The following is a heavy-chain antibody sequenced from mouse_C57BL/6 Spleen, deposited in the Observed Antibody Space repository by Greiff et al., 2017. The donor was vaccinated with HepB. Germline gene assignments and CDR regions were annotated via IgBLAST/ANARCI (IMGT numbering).Heavy chain of an antibody. V-gene: IGHV1-82*01. CDR2: IYPGDGDT. CDR1: GYAFSSSW. D-gene: IGHD2-5*01. CDR3: ARNYSNYNWYFDV. Sequence: QVHVKQSGPELVKPGASVKISCKASGYAFSSSWMNWVKQRPGKGLEWIGRIYPGDGDTNYNGKFKGKATLTADKSSSTAYMQLSSLTSEDSAVYFCARNYSNYNWYFDVWGTGTTVTVSS. J-gene: IGHJ1*03.